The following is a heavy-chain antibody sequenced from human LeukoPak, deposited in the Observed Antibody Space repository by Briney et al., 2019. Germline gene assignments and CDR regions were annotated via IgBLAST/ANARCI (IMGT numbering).Heavy chain of an antibody. J-gene: IGHJ4*02. CDR1: GGSFSGYY. Sequence: SETLSLTCAVSGGSFSGYYWSWIRQPPGKGLEWIGEINHSGSTNYNPSLKSRVTISVDTSKNQFSLKLSSVTAADTAVYYCARGRITIFGVVIAPIVYWGQGTLVTVSS. CDR2: INHSGST. D-gene: IGHD3-3*01. CDR3: ARGRITIFGVVIAPIVY. V-gene: IGHV4-34*01.